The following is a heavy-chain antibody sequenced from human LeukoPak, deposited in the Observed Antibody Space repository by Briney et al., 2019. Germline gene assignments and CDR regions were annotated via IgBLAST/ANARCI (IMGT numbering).Heavy chain of an antibody. CDR3: AKDRMDPANS. J-gene: IGHJ4*02. V-gene: IGHV3-23*01. D-gene: IGHD2-2*03. CDR1: GFIFSNYG. CDR2: ICGSGLYT. Sequence: GGSLRLSCAASGFIFSNYGMSWVRQTPGEGLEGVSSICGSGLYTYYADSVKGRFTISRDNSKNALYLQMNSLRAEDMAVYYCAKDRMDPANSWGQGTLVSVSS.